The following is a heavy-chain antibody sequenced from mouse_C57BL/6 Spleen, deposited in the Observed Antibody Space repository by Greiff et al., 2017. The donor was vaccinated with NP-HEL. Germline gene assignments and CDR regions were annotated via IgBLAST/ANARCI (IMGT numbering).Heavy chain of an antibody. CDR2: IDPETGGT. J-gene: IGHJ2*01. Sequence: VQLQQSGAELVRPGASVTLSCKASGYTFTDYEMHWVKQTPVHGLEWIGAIDPETGGTAYNQKFKGKAILTADKSSSTAYMELRSLTSEDSAVYYCTRRNYGNYGDYWGQGTTLTVSS. CDR1: GYTFTDYE. D-gene: IGHD2-1*01. CDR3: TRRNYGNYGDY. V-gene: IGHV1-15*01.